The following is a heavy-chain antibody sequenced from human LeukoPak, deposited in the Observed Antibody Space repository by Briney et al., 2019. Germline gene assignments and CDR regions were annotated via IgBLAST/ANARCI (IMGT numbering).Heavy chain of an antibody. CDR3: ARQLGYCSDGTCYFDS. CDR2: ISTSGGTT. CDR1: GFTFSSYA. D-gene: IGHD2-15*01. J-gene: IGHJ4*02. Sequence: GGSLRLSCAASGFTFSSYAMSWVRQAPGKGLEWVSAISTSGGTTYYAGSVKGRFTISRDNSESTLYLQMNGLRADDTAIYYCARQLGYCSDGTCYFDSWGQGTLVTVSS. V-gene: IGHV3-23*01.